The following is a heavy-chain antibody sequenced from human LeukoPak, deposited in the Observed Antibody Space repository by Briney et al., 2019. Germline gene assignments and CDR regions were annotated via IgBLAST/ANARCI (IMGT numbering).Heavy chain of an antibody. V-gene: IGHV3-48*02. CDR2: IGSSSGTT. CDR1: GFSFSNYN. D-gene: IGHD2-2*01. J-gene: IGHJ6*03. Sequence: PGGSLRLSCAASGFSFSNYNMNWVRQAPGKGLEWVSYIGSSSGTTYYADSVRGRFTISRDNAKNALYLQMNSPRDEDTAVYFCARDREYCSSTSCSYYYMDVWGKGTTVTVSS. CDR3: ARDREYCSSTSCSYYYMDV.